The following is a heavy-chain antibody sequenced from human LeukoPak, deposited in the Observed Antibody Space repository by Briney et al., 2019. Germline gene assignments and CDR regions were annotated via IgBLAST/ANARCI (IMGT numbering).Heavy chain of an antibody. CDR2: IYTSGST. CDR1: VDSISRYY. V-gene: IGHV4-4*07. CDR3: AREFYGMDV. J-gene: IGHJ6*02. Sequence: PSDTLSLTCTVSVDSISRYYWRWIRHPAGKGLEWIGRIYTSGSTNYNPSLKSRVTMSVDTSKNQFSLKLSSVTAADTAVYYCAREFYGMDVWGQGTTVTVSS.